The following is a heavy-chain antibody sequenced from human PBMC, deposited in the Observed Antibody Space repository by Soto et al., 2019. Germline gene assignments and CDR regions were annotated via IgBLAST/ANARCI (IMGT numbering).Heavy chain of an antibody. CDR2: IWYDGSNK. CDR3: ARERYNWNDRYMDYYYYYGMDV. D-gene: IGHD1-20*01. Sequence: GGSLRLSCAASGFTFSSYGMHWVRQAPGKGLEWVAVIWYDGSNKYYADSVKGRFTISRDNSKNTLYLQMNSLRAEDTAVYYCARERYNWNDRYMDYYYYYGMDVWGQGTTVTVSS. CDR1: GFTFSSYG. V-gene: IGHV3-33*01. J-gene: IGHJ6*02.